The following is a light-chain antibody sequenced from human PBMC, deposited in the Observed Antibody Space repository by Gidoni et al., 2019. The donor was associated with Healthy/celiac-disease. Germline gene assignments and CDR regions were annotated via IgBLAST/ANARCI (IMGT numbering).Light chain of an antibody. CDR1: QSVSSN. V-gene: IGKV3-15*01. J-gene: IGKJ3*01. Sequence: EIVMTQSPATLSVSPGERATLSCRASQSVSSNFAWYQQKPGKAPRLLIYGASTRATGIPARFSGSGSGTEFTLTISSLQSEDFAVYYCQQYNNWPFTFGPGPKWISN. CDR3: QQYNNWPFT. CDR2: GAS.